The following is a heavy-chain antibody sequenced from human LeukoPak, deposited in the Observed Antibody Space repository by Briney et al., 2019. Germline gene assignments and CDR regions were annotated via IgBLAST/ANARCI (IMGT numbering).Heavy chain of an antibody. CDR2: IYHNGTS. J-gene: IGHJ6*02. CDR1: VGSISSGNW. CDR3: ATAPILRGEGGEHYKYGMDV. D-gene: IGHD2-2*02. Sequence: SETLSLTCAVSVGSISSGNWRSWVRQSPGKGLEWIGEIYHNGTSNNNPSLRSRVTISADTFKNHFSLKLTSVTAADTAVYYCATAPILRGEGGEHYKYGMDVWGQGTTVIVSS. V-gene: IGHV4-4*02.